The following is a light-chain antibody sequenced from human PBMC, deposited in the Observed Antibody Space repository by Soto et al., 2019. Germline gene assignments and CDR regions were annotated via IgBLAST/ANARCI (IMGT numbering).Light chain of an antibody. V-gene: IGKV1-5*03. J-gene: IGKJ1*01. CDR1: QSISTW. CDR2: QAS. CDR3: QQSYSTLWT. Sequence: DIQMTQSPSTLSAYVGDRVTITCRASQSISTWLAWYQQKPGKAPNLLIYQASRLESGVPSRFRGGGSGTEFALTISSLKPDDFETYYCQQSYSTLWTFGQGTKVDIK.